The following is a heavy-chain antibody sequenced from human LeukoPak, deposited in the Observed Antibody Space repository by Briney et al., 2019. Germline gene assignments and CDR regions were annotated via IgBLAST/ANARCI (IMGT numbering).Heavy chain of an antibody. CDR3: AKDYSGSYYEYYYMDV. CDR2: ISGSGDNT. J-gene: IGHJ6*03. CDR1: GFTFSSYG. D-gene: IGHD1-26*01. V-gene: IGHV3-23*01. Sequence: GGSLRLSCAASGFTFSSYGMSWVRQAPGKGLEWVSVISGSGDNTYYADSVKGRFTISRDSSKNTLYLQMNSLRAEDTAVYYCAKDYSGSYYEYYYMDVWGKGTTVTVSS.